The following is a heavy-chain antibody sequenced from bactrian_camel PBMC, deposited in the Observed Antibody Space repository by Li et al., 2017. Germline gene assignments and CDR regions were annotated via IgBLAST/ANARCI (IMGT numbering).Heavy chain of an antibody. CDR3: AAFEADYRDYDDEDGAGTWGNRYLEL. Sequence: LVESGGGLVQPGGSLRLSCAASGFTFSELSMSWVRQALGKGLEWISSINSGGRSTYYADSVKGQFTISRDNAKNTVYLQMDSLKPADTAVYYCAAFEADYRDYDDEDGAGTWGNRYLELWGQGTQVTVS. J-gene: IGHJ2*01. CDR2: INSGGRST. CDR1: GFTFSELS. V-gene: IGHV3S40*01. D-gene: IGHD4*01.